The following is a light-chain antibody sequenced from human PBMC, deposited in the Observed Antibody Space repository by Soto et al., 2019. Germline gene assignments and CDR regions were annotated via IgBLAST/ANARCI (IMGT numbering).Light chain of an antibody. CDR2: GHN. V-gene: IGLV1-40*01. CDR3: QSYDSSLNVHVV. Sequence: QSVLTQPPSVSGAPGQRVTISCTGSSTNIGAGYDVHWCQQLPRRAPKLLIYGHNTRPSGVPDRFSGSKSGTSASLAITGLQAEDEADYYCQSYDSSLNVHVVFGGGTKVTVL. J-gene: IGLJ2*01. CDR1: STNIGAGYD.